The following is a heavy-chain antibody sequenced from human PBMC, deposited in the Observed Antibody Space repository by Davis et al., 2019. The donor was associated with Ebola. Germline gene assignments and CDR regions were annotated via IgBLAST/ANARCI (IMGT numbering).Heavy chain of an antibody. Sequence: SETLSLTCTVSGGSISSYYWSWIRQPPGKGLEWIGYIYYSGSTNYNPSLKSRVTISVDTSKNQFSLKLNSVTAEDTAVYYCARSGYSGYDPRINFDYWGQGTLVTVSS. CDR1: GGSISSYY. CDR3: ARSGYSGYDPRINFDY. CDR2: IYYSGST. V-gene: IGHV4-59*08. J-gene: IGHJ4*02. D-gene: IGHD5-12*01.